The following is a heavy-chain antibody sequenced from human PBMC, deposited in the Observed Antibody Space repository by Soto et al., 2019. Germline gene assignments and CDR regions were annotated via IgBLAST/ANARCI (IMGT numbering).Heavy chain of an antibody. J-gene: IGHJ3*02. CDR1: GGSISSYY. CDR2: IYYSGST. V-gene: IGHV4-59*08. CDR3: ARQGGFWSGYSLAFDI. Sequence: SETLSLTCTVSGGSISSYYRSWIRQPPGKGLEWIGYIYYSGSTNYNPSLKSRITISVDTSKNQFSLKLSSVTAADTALYYCARQGGFWSGYSLAFDIWGQGTMVTVSS. D-gene: IGHD3-3*01.